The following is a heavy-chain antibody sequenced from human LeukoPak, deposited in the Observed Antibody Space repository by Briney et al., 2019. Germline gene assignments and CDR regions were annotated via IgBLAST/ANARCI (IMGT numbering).Heavy chain of an antibody. J-gene: IGHJ4*02. CDR2: IITIFGTA. V-gene: IGHV1-69*01. CDR1: GGTFSIYA. CDR3: ASSGDDY. Sequence: SVKVSCKASGGTFSIYAISWVRQAPGQGLEWVGGIITIFGTANYAQKFQGRVTITADESTSTAYMELSSLRSEDTAVYYCASSGDDYWGQGTLVTVSS. D-gene: IGHD3-10*01.